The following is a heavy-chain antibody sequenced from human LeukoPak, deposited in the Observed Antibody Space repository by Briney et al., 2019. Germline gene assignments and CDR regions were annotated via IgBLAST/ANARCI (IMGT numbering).Heavy chain of an antibody. D-gene: IGHD3-16*02. J-gene: IGHJ4*02. CDR2: IRSKAYGGTT. V-gene: IGHV3-49*04. Sequence: GGSLRLSCTASGFTFGDYAMSWVRQAPGKGLEWVGFIRSKAYGGTTGYAASVKGRFTISRDDSKSIAYLQMNSLKTEDTAVYYCTRDGTDYVWGSYRPLGDYWGQGTLVTVSS. CDR3: TRDGTDYVWGSYRPLGDY. CDR1: GFTFGDYA.